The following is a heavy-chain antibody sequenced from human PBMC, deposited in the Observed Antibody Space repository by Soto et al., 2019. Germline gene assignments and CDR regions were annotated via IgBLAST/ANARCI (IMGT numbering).Heavy chain of an antibody. V-gene: IGHV4-61*01. J-gene: IGHJ6*02. CDR3: PRGGEPPGYYGLDV. Sequence: SETLSLTCSVSGGSVRSGNHFWNWIRQPPGRGLEWLGYMYYTGVTNYNPSLKSRVSMSVDTSKDQFSLNLTSLTAADTAVYYRPRGGEPPGYYGLDVWGQGTTVTVSS. CDR2: MYYTGVT. CDR1: GGSVRSGNHF.